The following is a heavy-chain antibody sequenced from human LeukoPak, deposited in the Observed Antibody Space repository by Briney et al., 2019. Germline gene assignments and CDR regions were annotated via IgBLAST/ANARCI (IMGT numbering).Heavy chain of an antibody. J-gene: IGHJ4*01. V-gene: IGHV4-59*01. CDR1: GGSISSYY. CDR3: GGTNLTYYYNRRSSRTFYYFDF. CDR2: IYYSGST. Sequence: SETLSLTCTVSGGSISSYYWSWIRQPPGKGLEWFGYIYYSGSTNYNPSLKSRVTISVDTSKNQFSLKLSSVTAADTAVYCCGGTNLTYYYNRRSSRTFYYFDFWGQGTLVTVSS. D-gene: IGHD3-22*01.